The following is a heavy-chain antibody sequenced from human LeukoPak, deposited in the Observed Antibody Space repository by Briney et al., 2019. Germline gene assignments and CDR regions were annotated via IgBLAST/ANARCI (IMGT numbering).Heavy chain of an antibody. CDR2: ISGSGGST. J-gene: IGHJ4*02. V-gene: IGHV3-23*01. CDR3: AKGQKWELPLDY. CDR1: GFTFSSYA. Sequence: PGGSLRLSCAASGFTFSSYAMSWVCQAPGKGLEWVSAISGSGGSTYYADSVKGRFTISRDNSKNTLYLQTNSLRAEDAAVYYCAKGQKWELPLDYWGQGTLVTVSS. D-gene: IGHD1-26*01.